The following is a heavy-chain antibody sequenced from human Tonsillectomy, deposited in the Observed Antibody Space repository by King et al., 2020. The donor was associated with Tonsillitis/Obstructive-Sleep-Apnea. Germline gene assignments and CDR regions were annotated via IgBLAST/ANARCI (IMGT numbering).Heavy chain of an antibody. CDR1: GFTFSSYS. CDR2: ISSSSSTI. J-gene: IGHJ4*02. Sequence: DVQLVESGGGLVQPGGSLRLSCAASGFTFSSYSMNGVRQAPGKGLEWVSYISSSSSTIYYADSVKGRFTISRDNAKNSLYLQMNSLRDEDTAVYYCAREVLNDFWSGYYQLYYFDYWGQGTLVTVSS. CDR3: AREVLNDFWSGYYQLYYFDY. D-gene: IGHD3-3*01. V-gene: IGHV3-48*02.